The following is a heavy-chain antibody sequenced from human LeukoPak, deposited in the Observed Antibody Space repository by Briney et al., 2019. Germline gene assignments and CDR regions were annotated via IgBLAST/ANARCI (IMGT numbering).Heavy chain of an antibody. V-gene: IGHV4-59*08. D-gene: IGHD6-13*01. CDR1: GGSISSYY. Sequence: SETLSLTCTDSGGSISSYYWSWIRQPPGKGLEWIGYIYYSGSTNYNPSLKSRVTISVDTSKNQFSLKLSSVTAADTAVYYCARASGIAAASDYWGQGTLVTVSS. CDR2: IYYSGST. J-gene: IGHJ4*02. CDR3: ARASGIAAASDY.